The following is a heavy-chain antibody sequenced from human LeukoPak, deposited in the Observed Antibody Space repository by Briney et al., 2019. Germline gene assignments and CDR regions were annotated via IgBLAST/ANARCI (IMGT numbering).Heavy chain of an antibody. V-gene: IGHV3-7*04. CDR2: INRDGSEK. CDR3: ARGRIFGVIYFDY. D-gene: IGHD3-3*01. CDR1: GFTLSSYW. Sequence: GGSQRPSCAASGFTLSSYWMSWVRQAPGKGLEWVANINRDGSEKYYVDSVKGRFTISRDNAKNSLYLQMNSLRAEDTAVYYCARGRIFGVIYFDYWGQGTLVTVSS. J-gene: IGHJ4*02.